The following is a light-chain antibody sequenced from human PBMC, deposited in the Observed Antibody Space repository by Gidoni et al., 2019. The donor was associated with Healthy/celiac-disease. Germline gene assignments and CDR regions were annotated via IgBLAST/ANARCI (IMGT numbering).Light chain of an antibody. J-gene: IGKJ5*01. CDR2: AAS. Sequence: DIQMTQSPSSLSASVGDRVTITCRASQSISSYLNWYQQKPGKAPKLLIYAASILQSGVPSRFSGSGSGTDFNLTISSLQPEDFETYYCQQSYSTPPITFGQGTRLEIK. CDR3: QQSYSTPPIT. CDR1: QSISSY. V-gene: IGKV1-39*01.